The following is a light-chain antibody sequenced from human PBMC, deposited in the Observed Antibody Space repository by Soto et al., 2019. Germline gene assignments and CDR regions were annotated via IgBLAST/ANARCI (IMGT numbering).Light chain of an antibody. J-gene: IGKJ4*01. Sequence: GDRVTITCRASQGISSALAWYQQKPRKAPKLLIYDASSLESGVPSRFSGSGSGTDFTLTISSLQPEDFATYYCQQFNNYPLTFGGGTKVDIK. V-gene: IGKV1D-13*01. CDR2: DAS. CDR3: QQFNNYPLT. CDR1: QGISSA.